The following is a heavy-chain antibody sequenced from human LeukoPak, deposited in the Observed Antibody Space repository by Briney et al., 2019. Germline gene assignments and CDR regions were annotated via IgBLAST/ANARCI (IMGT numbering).Heavy chain of an antibody. D-gene: IGHD6-25*01. J-gene: IGHJ4*02. V-gene: IGHV4-59*12. Sequence: SETLSLTCTVSGGSISSYYWSWIRQPPGKGQEWIGYIYYSGSTNYNPSLKSRVTISVDTSKDQFSLKLSSVTAADTAVYYCARGSGVSDDYWGQGTLVTVSS. CDR1: GGSISSYY. CDR3: ARGSGVSDDY. CDR2: IYYSGST.